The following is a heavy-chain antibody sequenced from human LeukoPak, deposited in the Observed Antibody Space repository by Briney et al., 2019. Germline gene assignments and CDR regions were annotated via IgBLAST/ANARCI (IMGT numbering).Heavy chain of an antibody. J-gene: IGHJ4*02. CDR3: AREQLPGFDY. V-gene: IGHV3-66*01. CDR1: GFTVSSNY. CDR2: IYSGGST. D-gene: IGHD1-1*01. Sequence: GGSLRLSCAASGFTVSSNYMSWARQAPGKGLEWLSVIYSGGSTYYADPGKGRFTISRDNSKNTLYLQMNSLRAEDTAEYYCAREQLPGFDYWGQGTLVTVSS.